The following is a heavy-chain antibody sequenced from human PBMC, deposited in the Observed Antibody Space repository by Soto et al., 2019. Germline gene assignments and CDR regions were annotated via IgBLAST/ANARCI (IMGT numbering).Heavy chain of an antibody. V-gene: IGHV4-38-2*01. CDR2: IYHSGST. Sequence: SETLSLTCAVSGYSISSGYYWGWIRQPPGKGLEWIVSIYHSGSTYYNPSLNSRVTISVDTSKNQFSLKLSSVTAADTAVYYCARGIDIVVVVAATPVWFDPWGQGTLVTVSS. CDR1: GYSISSGYY. J-gene: IGHJ5*02. D-gene: IGHD2-15*01. CDR3: ARGIDIVVVVAATPVWFDP.